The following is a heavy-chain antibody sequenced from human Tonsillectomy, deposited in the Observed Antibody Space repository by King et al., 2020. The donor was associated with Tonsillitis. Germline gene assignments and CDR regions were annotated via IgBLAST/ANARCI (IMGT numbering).Heavy chain of an antibody. J-gene: IGHJ5*02. CDR1: GGSISRYY. Sequence: LQLQESGPGLVKPSETLSLTCIVSGGSISRYYWSGIRQSPGKGLEWIGYIDYSGSTNYNPSLKSRVTISVDTSKNQFSLKVSSVTAADTAVYYCARDFGDFWSGNWFDPWGQGTLAT. CDR2: IDYSGST. CDR3: ARDFGDFWSGNWFDP. V-gene: IGHV4-59*01. D-gene: IGHD3-3*01.